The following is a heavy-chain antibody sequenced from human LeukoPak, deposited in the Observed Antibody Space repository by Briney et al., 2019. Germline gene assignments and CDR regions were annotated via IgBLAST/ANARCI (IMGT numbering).Heavy chain of an antibody. D-gene: IGHD3-10*01. J-gene: IGHJ4*02. CDR1: GASISRTSFY. CDR3: ARRVWVGFREGSFDY. Sequence: SETLSLTCTVSGASISRTSFYWGWIRQPPGKGLEWIGNIYYIGVTYYNPSLKSRVTISVDTSKNHFSLKLSSVTAADTAVYYCARRVWVGFREGSFDYWGQGTLVTVSS. V-gene: IGHV4-39*01. CDR2: IYYIGVT.